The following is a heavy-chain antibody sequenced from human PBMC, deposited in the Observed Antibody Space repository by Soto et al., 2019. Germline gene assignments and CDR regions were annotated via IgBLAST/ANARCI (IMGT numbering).Heavy chain of an antibody. D-gene: IGHD3-22*01. V-gene: IGHV3-30-3*01. Sequence: LSLTCAASGFTFSSYAMHWVRQAPGKGLEWVAVISYDGSNKYYADSVKGRFTISRDNSKNTLYLQMNSLRAEDTAVYYCARSSYYYDSSGYYLGDYWGQGTLVTVSS. CDR1: GFTFSSYA. CDR2: ISYDGSNK. CDR3: ARSSYYYDSSGYYLGDY. J-gene: IGHJ4*02.